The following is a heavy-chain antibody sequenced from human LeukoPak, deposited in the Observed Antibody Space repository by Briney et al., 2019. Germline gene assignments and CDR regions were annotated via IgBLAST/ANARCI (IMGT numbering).Heavy chain of an antibody. Sequence: PGGSLRLSCAASGFTFDDYAMHWVRQAPGKGLEWVSLISWDGGSTYYADSVKGRFTISRDNSKNSLYLQMNSLRAEDTALYYCAKDITAVAASGYFDYWGQGTLVTVSS. J-gene: IGHJ4*02. V-gene: IGHV3-43D*03. D-gene: IGHD6-19*01. CDR3: AKDITAVAASGYFDY. CDR2: ISWDGGST. CDR1: GFTFDDYA.